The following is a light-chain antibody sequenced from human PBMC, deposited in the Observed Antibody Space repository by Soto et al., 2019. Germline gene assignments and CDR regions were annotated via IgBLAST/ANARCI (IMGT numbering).Light chain of an antibody. V-gene: IGKV3-11*01. J-gene: IGKJ1*01. CDR3: QQRSNWPWT. CDR1: QSVTTY. Sequence: IGLTQSPATRSSSPGERVTLSCRASQSVTTYLAWYQHKPGQAPRLLIYDASHRATGISARFSGSGSGTDFTLTISSLEPEDFAVYYCQQRSNWPWTFGQGTKVDIK. CDR2: DAS.